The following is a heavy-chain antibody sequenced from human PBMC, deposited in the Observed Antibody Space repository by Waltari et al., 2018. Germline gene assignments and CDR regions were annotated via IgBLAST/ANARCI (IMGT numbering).Heavy chain of an antibody. D-gene: IGHD2-2*01. CDR3: AKKIGGEAVPAIPFDC. Sequence: EVQLLESGGGLVQPGGSLRLSCAASGFTFSSYAITWVRQAPGKGWEWVSVISGSGRSTCYADSVKGRFTISRDNSKNILYLQMNSLRAEDTAVYYCAKKIGGEAVPAIPFDCWGQGTLVTVSS. CDR2: ISGSGRST. CDR1: GFTFSSYA. V-gene: IGHV3-23*01. J-gene: IGHJ4*02.